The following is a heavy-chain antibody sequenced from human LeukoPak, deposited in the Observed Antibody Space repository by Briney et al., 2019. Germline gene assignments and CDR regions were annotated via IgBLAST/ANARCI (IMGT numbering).Heavy chain of an antibody. CDR1: GFTFSNAW. J-gene: IGHJ4*02. D-gene: IGHD6-19*01. CDR2: IKCKTDGGTT. Sequence: GGSLRLSCAASGFTFSNAWMSWVRQAPGKGLEWVGRIKCKTDGGTTDYAAPVKGRFTISRDDSKNTLYLQMNSLIIEDTAVYYCTTVTQIAVAGTGSDYWGQGTLVTVSS. CDR3: TTVTQIAVAGTGSDY. V-gene: IGHV3-15*01.